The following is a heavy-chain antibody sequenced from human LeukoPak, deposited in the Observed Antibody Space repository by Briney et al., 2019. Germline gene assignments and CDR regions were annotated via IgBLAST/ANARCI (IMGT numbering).Heavy chain of an antibody. V-gene: IGHV3-23*01. CDR3: AKDRGSSGWFGALDY. D-gene: IGHD6-19*01. CDR1: GFTFSSYA. J-gene: IGHJ4*02. Sequence: GGSLRLSCGASGFTFSSYAMSWVRQAPGKGLEWVSTISGSGGSTYYADSVKGRFTISRDNSKNTLFLQMNSLRAEDTAVYYCAKDRGSSGWFGALDYWGQGTLVTVSS. CDR2: ISGSGGST.